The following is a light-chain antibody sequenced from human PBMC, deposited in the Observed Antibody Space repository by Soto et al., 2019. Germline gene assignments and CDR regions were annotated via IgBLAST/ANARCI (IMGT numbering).Light chain of an antibody. V-gene: IGLV4-69*01. Sequence: QPVLTQSPSASASLGASVKLTCTLSSGHSSYAIAWHQQQPEKGPRYLMKLNSDGSHSKGDGIPDRFSGSSSGAERYLTISSLQSEDEADYYCQSYDTRLYYVFGSGTKLTVL. CDR2: LNSDGSH. CDR3: QSYDTRLYYV. J-gene: IGLJ1*01. CDR1: SGHSSYA.